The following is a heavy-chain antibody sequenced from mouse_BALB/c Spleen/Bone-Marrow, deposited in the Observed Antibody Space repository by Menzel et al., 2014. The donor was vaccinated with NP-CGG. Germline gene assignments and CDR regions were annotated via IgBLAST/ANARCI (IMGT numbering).Heavy chain of an antibody. CDR1: GYSFISYW. J-gene: IGHJ3*01. CDR3: TRWGVYDYDGGFAY. V-gene: IGHV1-5*01. Sequence: EVQLQQSGTVPARPGASVKMSCKASGYSFISYWMHWVKQRPGQGLEWIGAIYPGNSDASYNQKVKGKAKLTAVTSASTAYMELISLTNEDSAVYYCTRWGVYDYDGGFAYWGQGTLVTVSA. CDR2: IYPGNSDA. D-gene: IGHD2-4*01.